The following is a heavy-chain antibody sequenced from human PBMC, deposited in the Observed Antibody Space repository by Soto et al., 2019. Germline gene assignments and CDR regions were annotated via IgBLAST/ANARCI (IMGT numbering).Heavy chain of an antibody. D-gene: IGHD4-4*01. CDR1: GFTFSSYW. J-gene: IGHJ1*01. Sequence: EVQLVESGGGLVQPGGSLRLSCVASGFTFSSYWMHWVRQAPGRGLVWVSSISNDGSSIYADPVKGRFTISRDNAKNTLYLQMNSLRAEDTAVYDSARLPSKSPQNWGQGTLVIVSP. V-gene: IGHV3-74*01. CDR2: ISNDGSS. CDR3: ARLPSKSPQN.